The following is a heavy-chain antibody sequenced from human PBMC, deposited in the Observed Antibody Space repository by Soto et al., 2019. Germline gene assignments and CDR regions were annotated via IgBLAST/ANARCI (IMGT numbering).Heavy chain of an antibody. Sequence: VKVSCKASGYTFTSYYMHWVRQAPGQGLEWMGIINPSGGSTSYAQKFQGRVTMTRDTSTSTVYMELSSLRSEDTAVYYCASPSDLYGGNSDLILDYWGQGTLVTVSS. J-gene: IGHJ4*02. CDR1: GYTFTSYY. CDR2: INPSGGST. V-gene: IGHV1-46*01. D-gene: IGHD4-17*01. CDR3: ASPSDLYGGNSDLILDY.